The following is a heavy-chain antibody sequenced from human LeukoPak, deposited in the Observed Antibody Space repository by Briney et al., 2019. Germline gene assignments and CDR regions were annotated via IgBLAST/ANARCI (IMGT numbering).Heavy chain of an antibody. V-gene: IGHV3-23*01. J-gene: IGHJ4*02. D-gene: IGHD2-15*01. CDR2: ISTRGGGI. CDR1: GFMFSNHA. CDR3: ARRDNYDY. Sequence: PGGSLRLSCAASGFMFSNHAMSWVRQAPGKGLEWVSGISTRGGGIYYAESVKGRFTISRDSSKNTLYLQMNSLRAEDTAVYYCARRDNYDYWGQGTLVTVSS.